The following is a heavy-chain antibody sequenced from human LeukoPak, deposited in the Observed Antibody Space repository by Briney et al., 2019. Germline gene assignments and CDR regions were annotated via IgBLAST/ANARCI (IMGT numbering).Heavy chain of an antibody. Sequence: HPSETLSLTCAVSGGSISSNNWWGWVRQPPGEGLEWIGEIYHSGSPNYNPSLKSRVTISVDKSRNHFSLNLSSVTAADTAVYYCARVNINNWHSCDYWGQGTLVTVSS. D-gene: IGHD1-1*01. CDR3: ARVNINNWHSCDY. V-gene: IGHV4-4*02. CDR1: GGSISSNNW. J-gene: IGHJ4*02. CDR2: IYHSGSP.